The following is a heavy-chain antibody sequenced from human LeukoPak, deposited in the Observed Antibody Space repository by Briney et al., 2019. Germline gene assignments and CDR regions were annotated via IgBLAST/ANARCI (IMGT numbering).Heavy chain of an antibody. V-gene: IGHV4-59*08. D-gene: IGHD6-13*01. J-gene: IGHJ4*02. CDR1: GGSISSYY. CDR3: ARGGIAADDCILDY. CDR2: IYYNGST. Sequence: KPSETLSLTCTVSGGSISSYYWNWIRQAPGMPLEWIGDIYYNGSTNYNPSLKSRVTISVDTSKNQFSPKLSSVTAADTAVYYCARGGIAADDCILDYWGQGSLVTVSS.